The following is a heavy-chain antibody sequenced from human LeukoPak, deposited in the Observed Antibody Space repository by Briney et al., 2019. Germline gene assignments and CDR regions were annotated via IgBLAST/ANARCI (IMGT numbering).Heavy chain of an antibody. CDR2: IYYSGST. Sequence: SETLSLTCTVSGGSISSSSYYWGWIRQPPGTGLEWIGSIYYSGSTYYNPSLKSRVTISVDTSKNQFSLKLSSVTAADTAVYYCAREGMWGIAAAGKPHRYFDYWGQGTLVTVSS. CDR1: GGSISSSSYY. CDR3: AREGMWGIAAAGKPHRYFDY. D-gene: IGHD6-13*01. J-gene: IGHJ4*02. V-gene: IGHV4-39*02.